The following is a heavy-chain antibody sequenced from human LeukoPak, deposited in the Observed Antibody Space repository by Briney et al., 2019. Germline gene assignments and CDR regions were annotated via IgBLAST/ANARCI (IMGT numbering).Heavy chain of an antibody. CDR1: GGTFSSYA. CDR3: AREGTMVRGEDYGMDV. D-gene: IGHD3-10*01. Sequence: SVKVSCKASGGTFSSYAVSWVRQAPRQGLEWMGRIIPILGIANYAQKFQGRVTITADKSTSTAYMELSSLRSEDTAVYYCAREGTMVRGEDYGMDVWGQGTTVTVSS. V-gene: IGHV1-69*04. CDR2: IIPILGIA. J-gene: IGHJ6*02.